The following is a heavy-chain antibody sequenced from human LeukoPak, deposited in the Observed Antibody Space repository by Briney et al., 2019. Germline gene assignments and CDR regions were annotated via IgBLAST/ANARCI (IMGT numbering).Heavy chain of an antibody. Sequence: TGGSLRLSCAASGLTFSSHWMHWVRQAPGKGLEWVAVISYDGSNKYYADSVKGRFTISRDNSKNTLYLQMNSLRAEDTAVYYCAKDFHSSHTAGTDFDYWGQGTLVTVSS. V-gene: IGHV3-30*18. CDR3: AKDFHSSHTAGTDFDY. D-gene: IGHD6-19*01. CDR1: GLTFSSHW. J-gene: IGHJ4*02. CDR2: ISYDGSNK.